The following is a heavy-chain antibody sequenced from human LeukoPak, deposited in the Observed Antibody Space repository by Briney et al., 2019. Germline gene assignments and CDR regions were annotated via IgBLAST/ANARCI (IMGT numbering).Heavy chain of an antibody. CDR2: ISYDGSNK. D-gene: IGHD3-3*01. V-gene: IGHV3-30-3*01. J-gene: IGHJ5*02. CDR3: ARDSVGGMYYDFWSGYSNWFDP. CDR1: GFTFSSYD. Sequence: GGSLRLSCAASGFTFSSYDMHWVRQAPGKGLEWVTVISYDGSNKYYADSVKGRFTISRDNSKNTLYLQMNSLRAEDTAVYYCARDSVGGMYYDFWSGYSNWFDPWGQGTLVTVSS.